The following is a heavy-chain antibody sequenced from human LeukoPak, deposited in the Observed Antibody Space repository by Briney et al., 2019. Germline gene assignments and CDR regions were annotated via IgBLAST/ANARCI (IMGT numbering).Heavy chain of an antibody. CDR3: ARGIGTVSSWYVPLDY. V-gene: IGHV4-4*02. CDR1: GGSISSSNW. J-gene: IGHJ4*02. D-gene: IGHD6-13*01. CDR2: IYHSGST. Sequence: NSSGTLSLTCAVSGGSISSSNWWSWVRQPPGKGLEWIGEIYHSGSTNYNPSLKSRVTISVDKSKNQFSLKLSSVTAADTAVYYCARGIGTVSSWYVPLDYWGQGTLVTVSS.